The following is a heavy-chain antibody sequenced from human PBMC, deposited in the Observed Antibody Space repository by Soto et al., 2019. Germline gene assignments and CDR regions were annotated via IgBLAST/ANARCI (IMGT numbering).Heavy chain of an antibody. D-gene: IGHD3-22*01. V-gene: IGHV4-38-2*01. Sequence: KASQSRSLTWSVARYSITSGYYWGWIRQPPGKGLEWLGSIFHSGTTYDNPSLKSRVTISVDMSKNQFSLKLTSVTAADTAVYYCARLLDDSRGYYYFDYWGQGTLVTVSS. CDR3: ARLLDDSRGYYYFDY. CDR2: IFHSGTT. CDR1: RYSITSGYY. J-gene: IGHJ4*02.